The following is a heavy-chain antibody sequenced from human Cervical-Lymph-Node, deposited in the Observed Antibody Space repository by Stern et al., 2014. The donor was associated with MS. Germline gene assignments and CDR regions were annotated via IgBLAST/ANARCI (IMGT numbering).Heavy chain of an antibody. CDR2: ISGSGGST. J-gene: IGHJ4*02. D-gene: IGHD4-17*01. Sequence: EVQLVESGGGLVKPGGSLRLSCAASGFTFSSYAMSWVRQAPGKGLEWGSAISGSGGSTKSADSGKGRVTITRNQSKNTTYLQLYSLRAEDTAVYYCAKSTVTSLSDYWGQGTLVTVSS. CDR3: AKSTVTSLSDY. CDR1: GFTFSSYA. V-gene: IGHV3-23*04.